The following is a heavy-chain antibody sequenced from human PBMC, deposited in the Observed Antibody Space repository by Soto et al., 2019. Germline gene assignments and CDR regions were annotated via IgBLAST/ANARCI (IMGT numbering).Heavy chain of an antibody. V-gene: IGHV4-30-4*01. J-gene: IGHJ5*02. CDR1: GGSISRGDYY. CDR3: ARGYQLHHIYGYWFYP. CDR2: IYYSGST. Sequence: QVQLQESGPGLVKPSQTLSLTCTVSGGSISRGDYYWSWIRQPPGKGLEWIGYIYYSGSTYYNPSLKSRVTISVDTSKNQFSLKLSSVTAADTAVYYCARGYQLHHIYGYWFYPWGQGTLVTVSS. D-gene: IGHD2-2*01.